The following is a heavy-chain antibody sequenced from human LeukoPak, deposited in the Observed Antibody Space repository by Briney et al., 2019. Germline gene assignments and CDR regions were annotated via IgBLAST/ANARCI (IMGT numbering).Heavy chain of an antibody. J-gene: IGHJ6*03. D-gene: IGHD3-10*01. CDR3: ARHYYGSGIPQDYYMDV. V-gene: IGHV5-51*01. CDR2: IYPGDFDT. Sequence: GESLKISCKGSGYSFTSYWIGWVRQMPGRGLEWMGIIYPGDFDTRYSPSFQGQVTISADKSISTAYLQWSSLKASDTAMYYCARHYYGSGIPQDYYMDVWGKGTTVTISS. CDR1: GYSFTSYW.